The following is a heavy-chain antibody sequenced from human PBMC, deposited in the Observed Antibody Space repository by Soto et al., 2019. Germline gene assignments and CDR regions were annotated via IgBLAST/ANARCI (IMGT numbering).Heavy chain of an antibody. J-gene: IGHJ5*02. CDR3: ARVDTAMVPWWFDP. CDR1: GGTFSSYA. CDR2: IIPIFGTA. D-gene: IGHD5-18*01. Sequence: QVQLVQSGAEVKKPGSSVKVSCKASGGTFSSYAISWVRQAPGQGLEWMGGIIPIFGTANYAQKFQGRVTITADESTSTAYMGLSSLRSEDTAVYYCARVDTAMVPWWFDPWGQGTLVTVSS. V-gene: IGHV1-69*12.